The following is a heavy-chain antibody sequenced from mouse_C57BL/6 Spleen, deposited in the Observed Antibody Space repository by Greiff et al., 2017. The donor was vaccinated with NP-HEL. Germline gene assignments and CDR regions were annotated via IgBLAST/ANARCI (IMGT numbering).Heavy chain of an antibody. CDR3: ARAVDLYYFDY. J-gene: IGHJ2*01. Sequence: VQLQQSGPELVKPGASVKISCKASGYSFTSYYIHWVKQRPGQGLEWIGWIYPGSGNTKYNEKFKGKATLTADTSSSTAYMQLSSLTSEDSAVYYCARAVDLYYFDYWGQGTTLTVSS. CDR1: GYSFTSYY. D-gene: IGHD1-1*01. V-gene: IGHV1-66*01. CDR2: IYPGSGNT.